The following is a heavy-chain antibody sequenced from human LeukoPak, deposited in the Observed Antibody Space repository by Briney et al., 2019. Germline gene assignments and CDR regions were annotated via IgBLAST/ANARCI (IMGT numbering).Heavy chain of an antibody. CDR3: ARDSAYYDILTGYPGEYYFDY. CDR2: IYTSGST. Sequence: PSETLSLTCTVSGGSISSYYWSWIRQPAGKGLEWIGRIYTSGSTSYNPSPKSRVTMSVDTSKNQFSLKLSSVTAADTAVYYCARDSAYYDILTGYPGEYYFDYWGQGTLVTVSS. J-gene: IGHJ4*02. D-gene: IGHD3-9*01. V-gene: IGHV4-4*07. CDR1: GGSISSYY.